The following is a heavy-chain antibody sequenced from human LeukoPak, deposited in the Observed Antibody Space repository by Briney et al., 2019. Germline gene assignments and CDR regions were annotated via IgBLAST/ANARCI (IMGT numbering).Heavy chain of an antibody. CDR2: INHSGGT. CDR3: ARGTSSHSGWFDP. Sequence: SETLSLTCAVYGGSSSGYYWSWIRQPPGKGLEWIGEINHSGGTNYNPSLKSRVTISVDTSKNQFSLKLSSVTAADTAVYCCARGTSSHSGWFDPWGQVTLVTVSS. V-gene: IGHV4-34*01. CDR1: GGSSSGYY. J-gene: IGHJ5*02. D-gene: IGHD6-6*01.